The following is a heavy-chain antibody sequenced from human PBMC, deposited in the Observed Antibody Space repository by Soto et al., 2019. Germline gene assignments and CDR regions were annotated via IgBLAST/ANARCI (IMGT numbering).Heavy chain of an antibody. D-gene: IGHD3-9*01. CDR2: ISSDGDLR. CDR1: GFTFNNFA. CDR3: AKVRQRFLDILTGATNFDS. J-gene: IGHJ4*02. V-gene: IGHV3-23*01. Sequence: EVHLLGSGGDLVKPGGSLRLSCEVSGFTFNNFAMSWVRQRPGKGLEWVSTISSDGDLRHYAESVKGRFTISRDNSKSSLFLQMNSLRAEATALYFCAKVRQRFLDILTGATNFDSWGQGTLVTVSS.